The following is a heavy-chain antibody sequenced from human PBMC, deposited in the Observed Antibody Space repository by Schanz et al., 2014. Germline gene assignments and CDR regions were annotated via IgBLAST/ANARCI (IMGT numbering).Heavy chain of an antibody. J-gene: IGHJ4*02. D-gene: IGHD5-12*01. CDR1: GYTFTDYY. CDR2: TNPKSGDT. CDR3: ARVTTGYDS. Sequence: QVQLVQSGAEVKKPGASVKVSCEASGYTFTDYYIHWVRQAPGQGLEWMGWTNPKSGDTSYAQKFQGRVTMTRDTSSSTVYMQLSSLTSDDTAIYYCARVTTGYDSWGQGTLVTVSS. V-gene: IGHV1-2*02.